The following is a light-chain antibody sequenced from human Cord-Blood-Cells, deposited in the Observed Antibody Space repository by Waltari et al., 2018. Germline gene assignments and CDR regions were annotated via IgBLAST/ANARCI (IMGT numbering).Light chain of an antibody. Sequence: QSALTQPASVSGSPGQSLTISCPGTSSDVGSYNLFPWYQQHPGKAPKLMIYEGSKRPSGVSNRFSGSKSGNTASLTISGLQAEDEADYYCCSYAGSSTLVFGGGTKLTVL. CDR2: EGS. J-gene: IGLJ2*01. CDR3: CSYAGSSTLV. V-gene: IGLV2-23*01. CDR1: SSDVGSYNL.